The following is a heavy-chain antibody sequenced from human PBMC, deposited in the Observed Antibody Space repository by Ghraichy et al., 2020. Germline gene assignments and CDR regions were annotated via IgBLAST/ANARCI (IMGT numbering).Heavy chain of an antibody. V-gene: IGHV7-4-1*02. Sequence: ASVKVSCKASGYTFGNYALNWVRQAPGQGLEWMGWINTNTGNPTYAQGFTGRFVFSLDTSVSTAYLQISSLEAEDTAVYYCARTGGSGSSMVIAVVLEAFDIWGQGTLVTVSS. D-gene: IGHD2-21*01. CDR2: INTNTGNP. J-gene: IGHJ3*02. CDR1: GYTFGNYA. CDR3: ARTGGSGSSMVIAVVLEAFDI.